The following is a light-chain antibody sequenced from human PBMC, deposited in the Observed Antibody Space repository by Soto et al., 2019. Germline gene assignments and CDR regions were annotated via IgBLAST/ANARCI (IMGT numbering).Light chain of an antibody. Sequence: EIVLTQSPGTLSLSPGERATLSCRASQSVSSTYLAWYRHKPGQAPRLLIYGASTRAAGIPDRFSGSGSGTDFTLTISRLEPEDLAVYYCHQYGSSRHTFGQGTKLDIK. J-gene: IGKJ2*01. V-gene: IGKV3-20*01. CDR1: QSVSSTY. CDR2: GAS. CDR3: HQYGSSRHT.